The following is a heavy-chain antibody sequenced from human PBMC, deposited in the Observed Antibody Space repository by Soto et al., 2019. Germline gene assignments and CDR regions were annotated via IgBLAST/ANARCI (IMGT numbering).Heavy chain of an antibody. J-gene: IGHJ4*02. CDR3: AKVMRSTSSTANFDY. D-gene: IGHD3-16*01. CDR1: GFTFGAFA. CDR2: LSGGGGST. V-gene: IGHV3-23*01. Sequence: LRLSCAASGFTFGAFAMAWVRQRPGNGLEWVSSLSGGGGSTYYNNSVRGRFTISRDNSKNTLSLQMTSLRVEGTAVYYCAKVMRSTSSTANFDYWGRGTLVTVSS.